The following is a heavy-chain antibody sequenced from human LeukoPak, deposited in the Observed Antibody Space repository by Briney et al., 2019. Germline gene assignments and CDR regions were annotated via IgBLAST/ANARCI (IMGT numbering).Heavy chain of an antibody. J-gene: IGHJ6*03. CDR2: INTSGST. V-gene: IGHV4-4*07. Sequence: SETLSLTCTVSGGSISSYYWSWIRQPAGKGLEWIGRINTSGSTNYNPSLKSRVTMSVDTSKNQFSLKLSSVTAADTAVYYCARGVSSSPTDYYYYYYMDVWGKGTTVTVSS. CDR3: ARGVSSSPTDYYYYYYMDV. D-gene: IGHD6-13*01. CDR1: GGSISSYY.